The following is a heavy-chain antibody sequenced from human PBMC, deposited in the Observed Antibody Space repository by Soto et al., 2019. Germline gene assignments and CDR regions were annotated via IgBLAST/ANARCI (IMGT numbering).Heavy chain of an antibody. CDR3: AKRRGAGGHFDF. Sequence: DVQLLESGGGLVQPEGSLRLSCAASGFTFSSYAMGWVRQGPGEGLEWVAVVSIGGSTHYADSVRGRFTISRDNSKNTLSLQMNSLAAEATAVYFCAKRRGAGGHFDFWGQGALVTVSS. J-gene: IGHJ4*02. V-gene: IGHV3-23*01. CDR1: GFTFSSYA. D-gene: IGHD2-15*01. CDR2: VSIGGST.